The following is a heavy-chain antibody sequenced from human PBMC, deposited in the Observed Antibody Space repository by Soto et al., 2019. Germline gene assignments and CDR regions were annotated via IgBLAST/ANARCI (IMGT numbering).Heavy chain of an antibody. CDR2: INPNNGDS. D-gene: IGHD6-19*01. Sequence: ASVKVSCKTSGYTFTGYYIHWIRQAPGQGLEWMGWINPNNGDSDYSQEFQGRVTMTSDTSITTAYMQLTRLRSDDTAVYYCARREQWLENFDFWGQGSLVTVSS. J-gene: IGHJ4*02. CDR1: GYTFTGYY. V-gene: IGHV1-2*02. CDR3: ARREQWLENFDF.